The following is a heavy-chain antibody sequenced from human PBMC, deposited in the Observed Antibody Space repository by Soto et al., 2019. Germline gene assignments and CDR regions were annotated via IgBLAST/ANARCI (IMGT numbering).Heavy chain of an antibody. V-gene: IGHV1-69*02. CDR3: ARSGATIDYFDY. D-gene: IGHD3-3*01. J-gene: IGHJ4*02. CDR1: GGTFSSYT. CDR2: IIPILGIA. Sequence: QVQLVQSGAEVKKPGSSVKFSCKASGGTFSSYTISWVRQAPGQGLEWMGRIIPILGIANYAQKFQGRATITADKSTSTAYMELSSLRSEDTAVYYCARSGATIDYFDYWGQGTLVTVSS.